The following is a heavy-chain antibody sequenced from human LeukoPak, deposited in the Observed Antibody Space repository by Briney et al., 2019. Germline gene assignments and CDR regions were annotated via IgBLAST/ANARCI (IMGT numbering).Heavy chain of an antibody. CDR1: GYPFTKFY. CDR2: MNPNGDST. J-gene: IGHJ5*02. CDR3: ARDNSDTVKGECSGACYWWFDP. V-gene: IGHV1-46*01. Sequence: ASVKLSCKASGYPFTKFYMHWVRQAPGPGLEWMGLMNPNGDSTLYSQKFQGRVTMTRDTSTSTDYMELSSLRSEDTAVYYCARDNSDTVKGECSGACYWWFDPWGQGTLVTVSS. D-gene: IGHD6-19*01.